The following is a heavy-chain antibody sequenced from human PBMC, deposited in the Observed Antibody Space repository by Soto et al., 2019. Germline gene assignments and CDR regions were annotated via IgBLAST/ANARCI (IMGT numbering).Heavy chain of an antibody. Sequence: ESGGGLVKPGGSLRLSCAASGFTFSSYSMNWVRQAPGKGLEWVSSISSSSSYIYYADSVKGRFTISRDNAKNSLYLQMNSLRAEDTAVYYCAREMPGDWVYDYWGQGTLVTVSS. CDR3: AREMPGDWVYDY. J-gene: IGHJ4*02. CDR1: GFTFSSYS. D-gene: IGHD3-9*01. CDR2: ISSSSSYI. V-gene: IGHV3-21*01.